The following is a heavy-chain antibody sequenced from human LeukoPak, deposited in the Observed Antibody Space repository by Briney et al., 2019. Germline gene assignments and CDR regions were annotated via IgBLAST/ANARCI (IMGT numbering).Heavy chain of an antibody. CDR2: INPNSGGT. V-gene: IGHV1-2*02. J-gene: IGHJ3*02. CDR1: GYTFTSYG. D-gene: IGHD7-27*01. Sequence: ASVKVSCKASGYTFTSYGISWVRQAPGQRLEWMGWINPNSGGTNYAQKFQGRVTMTRDTSISTAYMELSRLRSDDTAVYYCARGLGTRPGAFDIWGQGTMVTVSS. CDR3: ARGLGTRPGAFDI.